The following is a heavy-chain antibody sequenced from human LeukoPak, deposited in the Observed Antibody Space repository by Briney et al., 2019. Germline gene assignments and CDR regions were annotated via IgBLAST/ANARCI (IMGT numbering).Heavy chain of an antibody. CDR3: ARGGTMVRGVIINVLDY. Sequence: SVKVSCKASGGTFSSYAISWVRQAPGQGLEWMGGIIPIFGTANYAQKFQGRVTITADESTSTAYMELSSLRSEDTAVYYCARGGTMVRGVIINVLDYWGQGTLVTVSS. CDR2: IIPIFGTA. CDR1: GGTFSSYA. V-gene: IGHV1-69*13. J-gene: IGHJ4*02. D-gene: IGHD3-10*01.